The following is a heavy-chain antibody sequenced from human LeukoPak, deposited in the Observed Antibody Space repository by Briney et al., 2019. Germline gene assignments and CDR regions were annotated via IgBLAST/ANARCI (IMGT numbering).Heavy chain of an antibody. V-gene: IGHV1-69*04. CDR3: AGALIVGATWFDP. D-gene: IGHD1-26*01. Sequence: GASVKVSCEASGGTFSSYAISWVRQAPGQGLEWMGRIIPILGIANYAQKFQGRVTITADKSTSTAYMELSSLRSEDTAVYYCAGALIVGATWFDPWGQGTLVTVSS. J-gene: IGHJ5*02. CDR1: GGTFSSYA. CDR2: IIPILGIA.